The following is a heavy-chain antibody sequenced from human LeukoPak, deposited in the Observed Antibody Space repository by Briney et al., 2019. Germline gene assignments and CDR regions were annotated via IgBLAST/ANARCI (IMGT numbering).Heavy chain of an antibody. D-gene: IGHD6-6*01. J-gene: IGHJ3*02. V-gene: IGHV1-2*02. Sequence: GASVKVSCKASGYTFTSYYMHWVRQAPGQGLEWMGWINPNSGGTNYAQKFQGRVTMTRDTSISTAYMELSRLRSDDTAVYYCARAQQLVGAFDIWGQGTMVTVSS. CDR1: GYTFTSYY. CDR2: INPNSGGT. CDR3: ARAQQLVGAFDI.